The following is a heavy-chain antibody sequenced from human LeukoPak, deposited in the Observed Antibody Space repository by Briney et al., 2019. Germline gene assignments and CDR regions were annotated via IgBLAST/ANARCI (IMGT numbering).Heavy chain of an antibody. CDR1: AFTFNSIW. CDR3: ARGNFESRSWYRTYDY. CDR2: TREDGSVR. J-gene: IGHJ4*02. D-gene: IGHD6-13*01. V-gene: IGHV3-7*01. Sequence: QPAGTLRFSSAAAAFTFNSIWMRWLGQAPGKELKGVANTREDGSVRYYVDSVKGRFTISRDNAKTSLYLQMNSLRAEDTAVYYCARGNFESRSWYRTYDYRGQGTLGTVSS.